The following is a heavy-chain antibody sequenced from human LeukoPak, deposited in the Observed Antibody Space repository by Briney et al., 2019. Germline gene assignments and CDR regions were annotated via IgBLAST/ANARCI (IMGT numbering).Heavy chain of an antibody. J-gene: IGHJ1*01. CDR1: GFTFSSYS. D-gene: IGHD3-9*01. Sequence: GGSLRLSCAASGFTFSSYSMNWVRQAPGKGLEWVSSISSSSSYIYYADSVKGRFTISRDNAMNSLYLQMNSLRAEDTAVYYCARDGEYYDILTGYYNLEYFQHWGQGTLVTVSS. CDR3: ARDGEYYDILTGYYNLEYFQH. CDR2: ISSSSSYI. V-gene: IGHV3-21*01.